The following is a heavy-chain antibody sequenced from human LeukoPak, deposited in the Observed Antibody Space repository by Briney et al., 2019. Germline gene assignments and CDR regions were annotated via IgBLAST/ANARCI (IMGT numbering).Heavy chain of an antibody. V-gene: IGHV1-8*03. J-gene: IGHJ4*02. Sequence: ASVKVSCKASGYTFTSYDINWVRQATGQGLEWMGWMNPNSGNTGYAQKFQGRVTITSNTSISTAYMELSSLRSEDTAVYYCARGLNSDFWSGYYYFDYWGQGTLVTVSS. D-gene: IGHD3-3*01. CDR1: GYTFTSYD. CDR2: MNPNSGNT. CDR3: ARGLNSDFWSGYYYFDY.